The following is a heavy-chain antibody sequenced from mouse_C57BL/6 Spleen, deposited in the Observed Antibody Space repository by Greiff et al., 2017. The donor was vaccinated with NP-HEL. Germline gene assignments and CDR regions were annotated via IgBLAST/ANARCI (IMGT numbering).Heavy chain of an antibody. V-gene: IGHV1-50*01. CDR1: GYTFTSYW. J-gene: IGHJ2*01. CDR2: IDPSASYT. D-gene: IGHD4-1*01. CDR3: ARSGTGFDY. Sequence: QVQLQQPGAELVKPGASVKLSCKASGYTFTSYWMQWVKQRPGQGLEWIGEIDPSASYTNYNQKFKGKATLTVDTSSSTAYMQLSSLTSEDSAVYYCARSGTGFDYWGQGTTLTVSS.